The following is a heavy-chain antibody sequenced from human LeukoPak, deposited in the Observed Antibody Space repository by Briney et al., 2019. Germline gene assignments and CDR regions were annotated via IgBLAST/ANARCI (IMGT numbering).Heavy chain of an antibody. CDR3: ARDYLGSSSGWYPRVY. CDR1: GFTFSGYW. D-gene: IGHD6-19*01. J-gene: IGHJ4*02. CDR2: IKQDGSEK. Sequence: GSLRLSCAASGFTFSGYWMSWVRQAPGKGLEWVANIKQDGSEKYYVDSVKGRFTISRDNAKNSLYLQMNSLRAEDTAVYYCARDYLGSSSGWYPRVYWGQGTLVTVSS. V-gene: IGHV3-7*01.